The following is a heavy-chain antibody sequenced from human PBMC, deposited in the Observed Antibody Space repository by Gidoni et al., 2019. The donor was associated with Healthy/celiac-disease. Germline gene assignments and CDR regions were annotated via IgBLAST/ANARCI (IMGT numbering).Heavy chain of an antibody. D-gene: IGHD6-19*01. CDR2: INPNSGGT. J-gene: IGHJ4*02. Sequence: QVQLVQSGAEVKKPGASVKVSCKASGYTFTGYYMHWVRQAPGQGLEWMGWINPNSGGTNYAQKFQGWVTMTRDTSISTAYMELSRLRSDDTAVYYCARAGPYSSGWYLTIDYWGQGTLVTVSS. CDR3: ARAGPYSSGWYLTIDY. V-gene: IGHV1-2*04. CDR1: GYTFTGYY.